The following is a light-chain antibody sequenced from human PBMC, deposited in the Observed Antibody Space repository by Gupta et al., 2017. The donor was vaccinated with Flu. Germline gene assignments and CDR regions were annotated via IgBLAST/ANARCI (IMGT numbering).Light chain of an antibody. Sequence: QSVLPPPPSVSGAARQRVTISCSGSSSNIGNNAVNWYQQLPGKAPKLLIYYDDLLPTGVSDRFSGSKSGTSASLAISGLQSEDEADYYCAAWDDSLNVYVFGTGTTVTVL. J-gene: IGLJ1*01. CDR3: AAWDDSLNVYV. CDR1: SSNIGNNA. V-gene: IGLV1-36*01. CDR2: YDD.